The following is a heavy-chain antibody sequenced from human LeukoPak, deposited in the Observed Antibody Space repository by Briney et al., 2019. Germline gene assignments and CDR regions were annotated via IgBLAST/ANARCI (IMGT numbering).Heavy chain of an antibody. CDR1: GYTFTSYG. J-gene: IGHJ4*02. V-gene: IGHV1-18*01. D-gene: IGHD2-2*01. Sequence: ASVKVSCKASGYTFTSYGISWVRQAPGQGLEWMGWISAYNGNTNYAQKLQGRVTMTTDTSTSTAYMELRSLRSDDTAVYYCARDHCSSTSCSYPDYWGQGTLVTVSS. CDR3: ARDHCSSTSCSYPDY. CDR2: ISAYNGNT.